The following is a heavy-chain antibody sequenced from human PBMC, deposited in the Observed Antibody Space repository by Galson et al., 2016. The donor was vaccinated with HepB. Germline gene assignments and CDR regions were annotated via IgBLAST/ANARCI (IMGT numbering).Heavy chain of an antibody. D-gene: IGHD4-11*01. Sequence: SVKVSCKASGYTFAGYYIHWVRQAPGQGLEWIGWINPGTGGTNYAQKFQGRVTMTRDTSISTAYLELSRLTSDDTAVYYCARGDDYSNLSDLWGQGTLVTVSS. J-gene: IGHJ4*02. CDR1: GYTFAGYY. CDR2: INPGTGGT. CDR3: ARGDDYSNLSDL. V-gene: IGHV1-2*02.